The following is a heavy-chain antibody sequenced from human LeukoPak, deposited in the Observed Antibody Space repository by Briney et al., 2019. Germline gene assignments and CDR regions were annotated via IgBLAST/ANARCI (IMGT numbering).Heavy chain of an antibody. V-gene: IGHV4-61*08. CDR1: GGSISSGGYY. CDR3: ARVGNGRSVDY. J-gene: IGHJ4*02. D-gene: IGHD7-27*01. CDR2: IYYSGST. Sequence: SETLSLTCTVSGGSISSGGYYWSWIRQHPGKGLEWIGYIYYSGSTKYNASLKRRVTISVDTSKNQFSLKVSSVTAADTAVYYCARVGNGRSVDYWGQGTLVTVSS.